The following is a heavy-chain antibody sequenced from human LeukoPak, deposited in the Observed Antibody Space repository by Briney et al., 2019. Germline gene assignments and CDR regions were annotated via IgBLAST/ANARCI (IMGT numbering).Heavy chain of an antibody. CDR2: IHNDAATA. Sequence: GGSLRLSCAASGFGFGAYAMIWVRQAPGKGLEWVSLIHNDAATAYYADSVRGRFTVSRDNSKNTLYLEMNSLRAEDTAVYYCAKGKGGTSFNYCFDYWGQGTPVSVSS. V-gene: IGHV3-23*03. J-gene: IGHJ4*02. D-gene: IGHD2/OR15-2a*01. CDR3: AKGKGGTSFNYCFDY. CDR1: GFGFGAYA.